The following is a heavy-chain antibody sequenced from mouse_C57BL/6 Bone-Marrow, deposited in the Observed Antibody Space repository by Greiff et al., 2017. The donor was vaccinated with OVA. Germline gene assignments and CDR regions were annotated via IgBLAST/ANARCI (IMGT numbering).Heavy chain of an antibody. D-gene: IGHD1-1*01. CDR3: ARGGDYYGSSPQFAY. J-gene: IGHJ3*01. CDR2: INYDGSST. V-gene: IGHV5-16*01. CDR1: GFTFSDYY. Sequence: VESEGGLVQPGSSMKLSCTASGFTFSDYYMAWVRQVPEKGLEWVANINYDGSSTYYLDSLKSRFIISRDNAKNILYLQMSSLKSEDTATYYCARGGDYYGSSPQFAYWGQGTLVTVSA.